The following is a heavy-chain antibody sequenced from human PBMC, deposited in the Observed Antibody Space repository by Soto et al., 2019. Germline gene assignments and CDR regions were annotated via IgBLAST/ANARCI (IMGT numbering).Heavy chain of an antibody. Sequence: QITLKESGPTLVKPTQTLTLTCTFSGFSLSTSGVGVGWIRQPPGKALEWLALIYWDDDKRYSPSLKSSRTITKDTSKNQVVHTITNMDHVDTATYYCAHGYSSSWPDYWGQGTLVTVSS. V-gene: IGHV2-5*02. CDR1: GFSLSTSGVG. J-gene: IGHJ4*02. CDR2: IYWDDDK. D-gene: IGHD6-13*01. CDR3: AHGYSSSWPDY.